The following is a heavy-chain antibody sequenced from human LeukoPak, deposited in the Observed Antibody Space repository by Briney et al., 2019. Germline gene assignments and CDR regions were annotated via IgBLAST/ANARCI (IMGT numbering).Heavy chain of an antibody. CDR1: GFTFSSYA. D-gene: IGHD3-10*01. J-gene: IGHJ4*02. Sequence: GGSLRLSCAASGFTFSSYAMSWVRQAPGKGLEWVSAISGSGGSTYYADSVKGRFTISRDNSKNTLYLQMNSLRAEDTAVYYCAKDVPPYGSGSYVPLGSDYWGQGTLVTVSS. CDR2: ISGSGGST. CDR3: AKDVPPYGSGSYVPLGSDY. V-gene: IGHV3-23*01.